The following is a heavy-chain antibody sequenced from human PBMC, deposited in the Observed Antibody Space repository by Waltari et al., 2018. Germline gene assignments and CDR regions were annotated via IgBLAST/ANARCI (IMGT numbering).Heavy chain of an antibody. CDR1: GGTFSSYA. CDR3: ARTQSVVTPSIYYYYYMDV. Sequence: QVQLVQSGADVKKPGSSVKVSCKASGGTFSSYAISWVRQAPGQGLEWMGGIIPIFGTANYAQKFQGRVTITADESTSTAYMELSSLRSEDTAVYYCARTQSVVTPSIYYYYYMDVWGKGTTVTVSS. J-gene: IGHJ6*03. CDR2: IIPIFGTA. D-gene: IGHD2-15*01. V-gene: IGHV1-69*12.